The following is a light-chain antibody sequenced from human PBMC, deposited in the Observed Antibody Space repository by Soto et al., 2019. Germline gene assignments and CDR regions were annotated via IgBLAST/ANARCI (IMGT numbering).Light chain of an antibody. V-gene: IGKV1-5*01. CDR2: DAS. Sequence: DIQMTQSPTTLSASVGDRVIITCRASQRMSAWLAWYQQKPGKAPTLLIYDASSLENGVPSRFSGSGSGTDFTLTISRLQPDDFATYYCQQYDTYPWTFGQGTKVEIK. CDR1: QRMSAW. J-gene: IGKJ1*01. CDR3: QQYDTYPWT.